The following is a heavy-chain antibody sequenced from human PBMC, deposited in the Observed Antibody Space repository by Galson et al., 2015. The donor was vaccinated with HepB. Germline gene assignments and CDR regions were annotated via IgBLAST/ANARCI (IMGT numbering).Heavy chain of an antibody. V-gene: IGHV3-30*18. Sequence: SLRLSCAASGFTFSNYGMHWVRQAPGKGLEWVAVISDDGSNKYYADSVKGRFTISRDNSKNTLYLQMNSLRAEDTAVYYCAKDFPAPLLTSVTTYYYYGMDVWGQGTTVTVSS. CDR3: AKDFPAPLLTSVTTYYYYGMDV. J-gene: IGHJ6*02. D-gene: IGHD4-17*01. CDR1: GFTFSNYG. CDR2: ISDDGSNK.